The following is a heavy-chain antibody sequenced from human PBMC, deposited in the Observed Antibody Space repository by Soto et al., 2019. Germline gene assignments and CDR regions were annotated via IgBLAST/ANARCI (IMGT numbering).Heavy chain of an antibody. CDR1: GFTFSAYW. Sequence: EVQLVESGGGLVQPGGSLRLSCAASGFTFSAYWMHWVRQAPGKGLEWVSRIRYDGVGANYADSVQGRFSISRDNVKQMLYLEMKSLRPDDTAVYYCTRVGATWMDVWGQGTKVTVS. CDR2: IRYDGVGA. V-gene: IGHV3-74*01. J-gene: IGHJ6*02. CDR3: TRVGATWMDV. D-gene: IGHD1-26*01.